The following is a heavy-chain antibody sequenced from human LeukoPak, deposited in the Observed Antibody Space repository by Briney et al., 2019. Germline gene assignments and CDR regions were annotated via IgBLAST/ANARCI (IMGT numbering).Heavy chain of an antibody. D-gene: IGHD3-22*01. CDR2: IYPTGNT. Sequence: SETLSLTCSVSGGAIISYYWSWIRQPAGKGPEWIGRIYPTGNTDYNPSLKTRVTMSTDLSKKQFSLRLRSVTAADTAVYYCARLKFYDSTGYSPGYYMDVWGKGAAVTVSS. J-gene: IGHJ6*03. CDR3: ARLKFYDSTGYSPGYYMDV. CDR1: GGAIISYY. V-gene: IGHV4-4*07.